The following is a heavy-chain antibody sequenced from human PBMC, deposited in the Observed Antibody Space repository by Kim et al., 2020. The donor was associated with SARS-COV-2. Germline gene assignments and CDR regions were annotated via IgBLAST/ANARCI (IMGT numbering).Heavy chain of an antibody. CDR3: SGVHPARGYSYGYYYYYGMDV. J-gene: IGHJ6*02. CDR2: IYYSGST. D-gene: IGHD5-18*01. V-gene: IGHV4-59*01. CDR1: GGSISSYY. Sequence: SETLSLTCTVSGGSISSYYWSWIRQPPGKGLEWIGYIYYSGSTNYNPSLKSRVTISVDTSKNQFSLKLSSVTAADTAVYYCSGVHPARGYSYGYYYYYGMDVWGQGTTVTVSS.